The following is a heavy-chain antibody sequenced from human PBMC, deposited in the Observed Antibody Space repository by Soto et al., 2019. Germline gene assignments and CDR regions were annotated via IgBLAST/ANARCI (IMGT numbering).Heavy chain of an antibody. J-gene: IGHJ5*02. D-gene: IGHD2-2*01. CDR2: ISSSSSYI. CDR3: ARDRIVVVPAAIEATPNWSDP. Sequence: EVQLVESGGGLVKPGGSLRLSCAASGFTFSSYSMNWVRQAPGKGLEWVSSISSSSSYIYYADSVKGRFTISRDNAKNSLYLQMNSLRAEDTAVYYCARDRIVVVPAAIEATPNWSDPWGQGTLVTVSS. V-gene: IGHV3-21*01. CDR1: GFTFSSYS.